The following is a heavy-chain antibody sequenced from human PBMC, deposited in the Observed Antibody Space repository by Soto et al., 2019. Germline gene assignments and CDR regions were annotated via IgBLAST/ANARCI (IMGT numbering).Heavy chain of an antibody. CDR2: IDWDDDK. D-gene: IGHD6-6*01. CDR3: ARMSSIAAPSPYVMDV. V-gene: IGHV2-70*01. Sequence: SGPTLVNPTQTLTLTCTFSGFSLSTSGMCVSWIRQPPGKALEWLALIDWDDDKYYSTSLKTRLTIPKDTSKNQVVLTMTNMDPVDTATYYCARMSSIAAPSPYVMDVWGQGTTVTVSS. J-gene: IGHJ6*02. CDR1: GFSLSTSGMC.